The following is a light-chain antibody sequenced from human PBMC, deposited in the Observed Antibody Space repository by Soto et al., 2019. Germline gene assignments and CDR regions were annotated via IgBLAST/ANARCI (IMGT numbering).Light chain of an antibody. J-gene: IGLJ1*01. CDR2: EVS. V-gene: IGLV2-14*01. CDR3: NSYTSKSTGV. CDR1: RSDVGGYNY. Sequence: QSALTQPASVSGSTGQSITISCTGTRSDVGGYNYVSWYQQHPGKAPKLIIYEVSNRPSGVSNRFSGSKSGNTASLTISGLQAEDEADYYCNSYTSKSTGVFGTGTKLTVL.